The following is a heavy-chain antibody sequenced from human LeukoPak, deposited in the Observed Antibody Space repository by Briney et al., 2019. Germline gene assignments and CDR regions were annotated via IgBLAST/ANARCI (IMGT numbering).Heavy chain of an antibody. CDR2: ISSSSSYI. J-gene: IGHJ4*02. CDR3: ASKIVGAKGFDY. CDR1: GFTFSSYS. D-gene: IGHD1-26*01. V-gene: IGHV3-21*01. Sequence: GGSLRLSCAASGFTFSSYSMNWVRQAPGTGLEWVSSISSSSSYIYYADSVKGRFTISRDNAKNSLYLQMNSLRAEDTAVYYCASKIVGAKGFDYWGQGTLVTVSS.